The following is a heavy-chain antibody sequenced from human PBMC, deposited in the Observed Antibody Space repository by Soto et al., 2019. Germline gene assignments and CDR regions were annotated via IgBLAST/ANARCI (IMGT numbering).Heavy chain of an antibody. J-gene: IGHJ4*02. CDR3: AGGYSSSWYDFDY. Sequence: SETLSLTCTVSGGSVSSGSYYWSWIRQPPGKGLEWIGYIYYSGSTNYNPSLKSRVTISVDTSKNQFSLMLSSVTAADTAVYYCAGGYSSSWYDFDYWGQGTLVTVSS. CDR2: IYYSGST. D-gene: IGHD6-13*01. CDR1: GGSVSSGSYY. V-gene: IGHV4-61*01.